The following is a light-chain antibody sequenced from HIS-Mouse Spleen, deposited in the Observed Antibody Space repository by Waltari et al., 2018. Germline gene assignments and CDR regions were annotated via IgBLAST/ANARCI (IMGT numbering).Light chain of an antibody. V-gene: IGLV3-27*01. J-gene: IGLJ2*01. Sequence: SYELTQPSSVSVSPGQTARITCSGDVLATKYARWFQQKPGQAPVLVIYKDRERPSGIPERFSGSSSGTTVTLTISGAQVEDEADYYCYSAADNNVVFGGGTKLTVL. CDR2: KDR. CDR3: YSAADNNVV. CDR1: VLATKY.